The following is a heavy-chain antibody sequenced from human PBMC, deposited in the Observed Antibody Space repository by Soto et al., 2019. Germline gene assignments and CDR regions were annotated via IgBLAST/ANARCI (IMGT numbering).Heavy chain of an antibody. CDR3: ARGTPSPLIVRSSRGPWFDP. D-gene: IGHD2-15*01. CDR1: GGSISSYY. J-gene: IGHJ5*02. CDR2: MYYGGRT. Sequence: PSETLCVTCTVAGGSISSYYGSWIRQPPGKGLEWIGYMYYGGRTNYNPSLKSRVTISVDTSKMQVSLKLSSVTAADTAVYFCARGTPSPLIVRSSRGPWFDPWGQGTLVTVSS. V-gene: IGHV4-59*08.